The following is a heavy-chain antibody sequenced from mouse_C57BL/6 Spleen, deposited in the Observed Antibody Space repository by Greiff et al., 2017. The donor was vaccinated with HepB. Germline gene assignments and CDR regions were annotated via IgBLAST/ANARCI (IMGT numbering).Heavy chain of an antibody. V-gene: IGHV1-74*01. Sequence: QVQLQQSGAELVKPGPSVKVSCKASGYTFTSYWMHWVQQTPGQGLEWIGRIHPSDSGTNYNQKFKGKATLTVDKYSSTAYMQLSSLTSEDSAVYDCAIEDWFAYWGQGTLVTVSA. CDR1: GYTFTSYW. J-gene: IGHJ3*01. CDR2: IHPSDSGT. CDR3: AIEDWFAY.